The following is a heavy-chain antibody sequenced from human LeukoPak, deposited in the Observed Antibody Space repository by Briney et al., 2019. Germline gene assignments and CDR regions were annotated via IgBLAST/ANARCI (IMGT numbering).Heavy chain of an antibody. CDR1: GGTFSSYA. V-gene: IGHV1-69*04. CDR2: IIPILGIA. Sequence: SVKVSCKASGGTFSSYAISWVRQAPGQGLEWMGRIIPILGIANYAQKLQGRVTMTTDTSTSTAYMELRSLRSDDTAVYYCARDSSGYWGDAFDIWGQGTMVTVSS. CDR3: ARDSSGYWGDAFDI. D-gene: IGHD3-22*01. J-gene: IGHJ3*02.